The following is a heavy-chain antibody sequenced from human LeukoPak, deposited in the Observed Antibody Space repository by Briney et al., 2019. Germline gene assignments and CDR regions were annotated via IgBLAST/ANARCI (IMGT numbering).Heavy chain of an antibody. J-gene: IGHJ5*02. D-gene: IGHD4-17*01. CDR3: ASYGDNNWFDP. V-gene: IGHV4-4*07. Sequence: PSETLSLTCTVSGGSISSYFCSWIRQPAEKGLEWIGRIYTSGSTNYNPSLKSRVTMSVDTSKNQFSLKLSSVTAADTAVYYCASYGDNNWFDPWGQGTLVTVSS. CDR2: IYTSGST. CDR1: GGSISSYF.